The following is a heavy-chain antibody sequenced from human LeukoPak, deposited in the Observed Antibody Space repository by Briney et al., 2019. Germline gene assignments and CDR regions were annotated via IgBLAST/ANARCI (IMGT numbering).Heavy chain of an antibody. CDR3: AKIVKGNYYDSSGYYYRYFDF. CDR1: GFTFSSYA. V-gene: IGHV3-23*01. CDR2: ISGSGGST. Sequence: GGSLRLSCAASGFTFSSYAMSWVRQAPGKGLEWVSAISGSGGSTYYADSVKGRFTISRDNSKNTLYLQMNSLRAEDTAVYYCAKIVKGNYYDSSGYYYRYFDFWGQGTLVTVSS. J-gene: IGHJ4*02. D-gene: IGHD3-22*01.